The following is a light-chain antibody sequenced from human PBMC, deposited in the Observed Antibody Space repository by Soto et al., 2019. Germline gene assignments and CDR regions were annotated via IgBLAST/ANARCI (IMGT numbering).Light chain of an antibody. V-gene: IGLV2-11*01. CDR1: SSDVGAYRY. Sequence: QSVLTQPRSVSGSPGQSVTISCTGTSSDVGAYRYVSWYQQHPDKAPKLMIYDVSQRPSGVPDRFSGSKSGYTAFLTISGLQDEDEAEYYCCSYAGRDTYVVFGGGTKVTVL. CDR3: CSYAGRDTYVV. CDR2: DVS. J-gene: IGLJ2*01.